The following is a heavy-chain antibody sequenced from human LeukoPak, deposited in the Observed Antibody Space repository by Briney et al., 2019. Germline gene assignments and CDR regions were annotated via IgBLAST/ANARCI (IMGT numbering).Heavy chain of an antibody. CDR1: GFTLSSYG. V-gene: IGHV3-30*18. D-gene: IGHD2-15*01. J-gene: IGHJ6*02. Sequence: PGRSLRLSCAASGFTLSSYGMHWVRQAPGKGLEWVAVISYDGSNKYYVDSVKGRFTISRDNSKNTLYLQMNSLRAEDTAVYYCAKDGYCSGGSCYGFLYYYGMDVWGQGTTVTVSS. CDR3: AKDGYCSGGSCYGFLYYYGMDV. CDR2: ISYDGSNK.